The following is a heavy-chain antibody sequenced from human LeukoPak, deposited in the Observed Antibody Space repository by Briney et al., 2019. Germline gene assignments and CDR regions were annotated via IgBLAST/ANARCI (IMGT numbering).Heavy chain of an antibody. CDR2: IEAGASAT. D-gene: IGHD6-25*01. CDR1: GFTFRSYG. Sequence: PGGSLRLSCAASGFTFRSYGMHWVRQTPGKGLGWVSSIEAGASATTSAYTVEGPFSISRANASNILYLQMNRPRTEHRAMVHCARGGGYRLDYWGKGTLVTVSS. CDR3: ARGGGYRLDY. V-gene: IGHV3-74*01. J-gene: IGHJ4*02.